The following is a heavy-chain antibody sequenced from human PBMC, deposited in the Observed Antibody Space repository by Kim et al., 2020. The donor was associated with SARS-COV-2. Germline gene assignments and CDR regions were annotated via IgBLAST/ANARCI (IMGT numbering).Heavy chain of an antibody. CDR1: GGSFSGYY. CDR3: ARAYSSANGGGDY. Sequence: SETLSLTCAVYGGSFSGYYWSWIRQPPGKGLEWIGEINHSGSTNYNPSLKSRVTISVDTSKNQFSLKLSSVTAADTAVYYCARAYSSANGGGDYWGQGTLVTVSS. V-gene: IGHV4-34*01. D-gene: IGHD6-19*01. CDR2: INHSGST. J-gene: IGHJ4*02.